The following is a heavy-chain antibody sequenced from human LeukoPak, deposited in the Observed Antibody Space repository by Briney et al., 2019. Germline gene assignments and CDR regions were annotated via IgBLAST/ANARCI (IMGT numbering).Heavy chain of an antibody. Sequence: GGSLRLSCAASGFTFSSYEMNWVRQAPGKGLVWVSYIDPDGRSTSYADSVKGRFTISGDNAKNTLYLQMNSLRAEDTAVYYCARHVDTAMAKGAFDIWGQGTMVTVSS. CDR2: IDPDGRST. V-gene: IGHV3-74*01. J-gene: IGHJ3*02. D-gene: IGHD5-18*01. CDR1: GFTFSSYE. CDR3: ARHVDTAMAKGAFDI.